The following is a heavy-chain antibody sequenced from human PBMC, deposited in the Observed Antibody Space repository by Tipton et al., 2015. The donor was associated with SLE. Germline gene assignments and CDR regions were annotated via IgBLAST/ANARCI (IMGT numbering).Heavy chain of an antibody. V-gene: IGHV4-59*01. J-gene: IGHJ6*02. CDR2: IYYSGST. CDR3: ARGDRSSYDYVWGYYYGMDV. CDR1: GGSISSYY. Sequence: GLVKPSETLSLTCTVSGGSISSYYWSWIRQPPGKGLEWIGYIYYSGSTNYNPSLKSRVTISVDTSKNQFSLKLSSVTAADTAVYYCARGDRSSYDYVWGYYYGMDVWGQGTTVTVSS. D-gene: IGHD3-16*01.